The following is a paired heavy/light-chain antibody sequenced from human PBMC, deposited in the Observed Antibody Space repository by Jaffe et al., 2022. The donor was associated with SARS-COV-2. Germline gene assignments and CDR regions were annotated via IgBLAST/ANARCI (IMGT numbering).Heavy chain of an antibody. CDR3: AQNPGPYWFDP. V-gene: IGHV2-5*01. J-gene: IGHJ5*02. CDR2: ILWNDDK. CDR1: GFTLTTTGVG. Sequence: QITLKESGPTLVEPTQTLTLTCTFSGFTLTTTGVGVGWFRQPPGKALEWVALILWNDDKHYRPSLKSRLTITKDTSKNHVVLIMTNVAPADTATYFCAQNPGPYWFDPWGQGIVVTVSS.
Light chain of an antibody. CDR2: QDS. Sequence: SYDLTQPPSVSVSPGQTASISCSEDKLGDKFVSWYQQKPGQSPILVIYQDSKRPSGIPERFSGSNSGNTAILTISGTQDMDEADYYCQAWDSGTVELGGGTKLTVL. V-gene: IGLV3-1*01. CDR3: QAWDSGTVE. J-gene: IGLJ2*01. CDR1: KLGDKF.